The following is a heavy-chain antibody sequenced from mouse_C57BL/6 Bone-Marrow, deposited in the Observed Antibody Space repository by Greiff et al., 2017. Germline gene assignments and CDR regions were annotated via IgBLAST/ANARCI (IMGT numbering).Heavy chain of an antibody. Sequence: QVHVKQPGAELVKPGASVKVSCKASGYTFTSYWMHWVKQRPGQGLEWIGRIHPSDSDTNYNQKFKGKATLTVDKSSSTAYMQLSSLTSEDSAVYYCAIPLITTVVGFDYWGQGTTLTVSS. CDR2: IHPSDSDT. CDR1: GYTFTSYW. V-gene: IGHV1-74*01. J-gene: IGHJ2*01. D-gene: IGHD1-1*01. CDR3: AIPLITTVVGFDY.